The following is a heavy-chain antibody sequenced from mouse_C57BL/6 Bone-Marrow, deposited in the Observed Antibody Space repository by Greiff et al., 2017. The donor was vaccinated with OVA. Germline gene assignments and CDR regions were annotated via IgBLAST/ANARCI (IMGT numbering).Heavy chain of an antibody. CDR1: GYTFTDYN. V-gene: IGHV1-18*01. D-gene: IGHD2-10*01. Sequence: VQLKESGPELVKPGASVKIPCKASGYTFTDYNMDWVKQSHGKSLEWIGDINPNNGGTIYNQKFKGKATLTVDKSSSTAYMELRSLTSEDTAVYYCARSYSHWYFDVWGTGTTVTVSS. CDR2: INPNNGGT. CDR3: ARSYSHWYFDV. J-gene: IGHJ1*03.